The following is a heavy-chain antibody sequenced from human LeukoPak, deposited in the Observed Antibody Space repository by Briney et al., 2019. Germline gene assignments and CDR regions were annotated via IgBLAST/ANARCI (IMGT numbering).Heavy chain of an antibody. V-gene: IGHV3-23*01. J-gene: IGHJ4*02. CDR1: GFTFSSYA. CDR3: AKDRCWGSCGKLDY. Sequence: PGGSLRLSCAASGFTFSSYALNWVRQAPGKGLEWVSSISGSGGSTYYTDSVKGRFTISRDNAKNTLFLQMNSLRAEDTAVYYCAKDRCWGSCGKLDYWAQETLVTVSS. D-gene: IGHD3-16*01. CDR2: ISGSGGST.